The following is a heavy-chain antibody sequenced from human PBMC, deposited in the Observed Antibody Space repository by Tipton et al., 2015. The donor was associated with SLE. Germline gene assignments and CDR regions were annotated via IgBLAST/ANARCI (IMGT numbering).Heavy chain of an antibody. J-gene: IGHJ6*03. CDR3: ARGYYYYMDV. CDR1: AGSISSYY. V-gene: IGHV4-59*01. CDR2: IYYRGST. Sequence: TLSLTCTVSAGSISSYYWSWIRQPPGKGLEWIGDIYYRGSTNYNPSLKSRVTISIDTSKNHFSLKVNSVTAADTAVYYCARGYYYYMDVWGKGTTVTVSS.